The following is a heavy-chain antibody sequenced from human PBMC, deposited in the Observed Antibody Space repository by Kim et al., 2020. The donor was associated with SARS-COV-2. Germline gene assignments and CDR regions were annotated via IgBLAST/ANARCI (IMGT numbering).Heavy chain of an antibody. Sequence: GGSLRLSCAASGFTFSSYGMHWVRQAPGKGLEWVAVISYDGSNKYYADSVKGRFTISRDNSKNTLYLQMNSLRAEDTAVYYCAKDRGGSSDYWGQGTLVTVSS. V-gene: IGHV3-30*18. J-gene: IGHJ4*02. D-gene: IGHD3-10*01. CDR2: ISYDGSNK. CDR3: AKDRGGSSDY. CDR1: GFTFSSYG.